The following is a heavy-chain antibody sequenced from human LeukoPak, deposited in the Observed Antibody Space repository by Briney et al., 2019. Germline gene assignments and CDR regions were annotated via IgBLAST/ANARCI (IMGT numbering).Heavy chain of an antibody. V-gene: IGHV3-23*01. CDR2: ISGGST. CDR1: GFTFSSYA. D-gene: IGHD3-10*01. J-gene: IGHJ6*04. CDR3: AKSWAGPHYGMDV. Sequence: PGGSLRLSCAASGFTFSSYAMSWVRQAPGKGLEWVSAISGGSTYYADSVKGRFTISRDNSKNTLYLQMNSLRAEDTAVYYCAKSWAGPHYGMDVWGKGTTVTVSS.